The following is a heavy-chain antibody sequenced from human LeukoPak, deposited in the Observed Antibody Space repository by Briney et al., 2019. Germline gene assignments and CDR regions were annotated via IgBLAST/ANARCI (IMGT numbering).Heavy chain of an antibody. CDR1: GYTFTSYG. CDR2: ISAYNGNT. V-gene: IGHV1-18*04. J-gene: IGHJ4*02. CDR3: ARTPSSSILLWSEYYFDY. D-gene: IGHD5-18*01. Sequence: ASVKVSCKASGYTFTSYGISWVRQAPGQGLEWMGWISAYNGNTNYAQKIQGRVTMTTGTSTSTAYMELRSLRSDDTAVYYCARTPSSSILLWSEYYFDYWGQGTLVTVSS.